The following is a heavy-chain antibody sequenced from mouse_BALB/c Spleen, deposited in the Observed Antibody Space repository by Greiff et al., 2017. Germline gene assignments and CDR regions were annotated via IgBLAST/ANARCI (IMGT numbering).Heavy chain of an antibody. Sequence: EVKVEESGGGLVKPGGSLKLSCAASGFTFSSYTMSWVRQTPEKRLEWVATISSGGGNTYYPDSVKGRFTISRDNAKNNLYLQMSSLRSEDTALYYCARYAYYGNYGFAYWGQGTLVTVSA. CDR3: ARYAYYGNYGFAY. CDR1: GFTFSSYT. V-gene: IGHV5-9*03. CDR2: ISSGGGNT. D-gene: IGHD2-10*01. J-gene: IGHJ3*01.